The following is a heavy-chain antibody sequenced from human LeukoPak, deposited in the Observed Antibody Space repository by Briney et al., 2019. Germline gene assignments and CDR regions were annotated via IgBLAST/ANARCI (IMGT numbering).Heavy chain of an antibody. Sequence: SETLSLTCTVSGGSISSSGYYWGWIRQPPGKGLEWIGSISYSGSTYYNPSLKSRVTISVDTSKNQFSLKLSSVTAADTAVYYCARGYCSGGSCYSYYYYNYMDVWGKGTTVTVSS. CDR2: ISYSGST. J-gene: IGHJ6*03. V-gene: IGHV4-39*07. CDR1: GGSISSSGYY. D-gene: IGHD2-15*01. CDR3: ARGYCSGGSCYSYYYYNYMDV.